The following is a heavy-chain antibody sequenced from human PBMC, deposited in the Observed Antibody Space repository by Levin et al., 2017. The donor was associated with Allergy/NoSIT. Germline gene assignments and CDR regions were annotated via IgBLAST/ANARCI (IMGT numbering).Heavy chain of an antibody. V-gene: IGHV1-2*02. J-gene: IGHJ6*02. CDR3: AKGFYYYYYYGMDG. CDR2: INPKSGGT. CDR1: GYTFTGYY. Sequence: ASVKVSCKASGYTFTGYYMHWVRQAPGQGLEWVGWINPKSGGTKCAQKFQGRVTLTRDTSISTAYMELTRLRSDDTAVYLCAKGFYYYYYYGMDGWGQGTTVTVSS. D-gene: IGHD3-3*01.